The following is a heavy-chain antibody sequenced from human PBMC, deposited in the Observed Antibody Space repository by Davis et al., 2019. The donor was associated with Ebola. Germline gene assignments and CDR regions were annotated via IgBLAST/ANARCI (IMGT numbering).Heavy chain of an antibody. J-gene: IGHJ6*04. CDR2: TYYMSKWYN. CDR1: GASVSSGG. V-gene: IGHV6-1*01. CDR3: ARGWLRVGMDV. Sequence: PSETLSLTCAISGASVSSGGWNWIRQSPSRGLEWLGRTYYMSKWYNDYAPSKNHFSLQLNSVTPEDTAMYYCARGWLRVGMDVWGEGTTVTVSS. D-gene: IGHD5-18*01.